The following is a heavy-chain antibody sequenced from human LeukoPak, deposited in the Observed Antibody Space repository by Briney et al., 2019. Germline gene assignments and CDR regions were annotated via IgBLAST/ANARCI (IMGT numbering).Heavy chain of an antibody. D-gene: IGHD3-10*01. V-gene: IGHV3-30*03. CDR1: GFTFSSYG. CDR2: ISYDGSNK. J-gene: IGHJ3*02. Sequence: LPGGSLRLSCAASGFTFSSYGMHWVRQAPGKGLEWVAVISYDGSNKYYADSVKGRFTISRDNSKNTLYLQMNSLRAEDTAVYYCARSYYYGSGVIGAFDIWGQGTMVTVSS. CDR3: ARSYYYGSGVIGAFDI.